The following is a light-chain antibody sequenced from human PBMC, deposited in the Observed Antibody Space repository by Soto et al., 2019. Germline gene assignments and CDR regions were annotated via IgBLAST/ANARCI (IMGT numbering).Light chain of an antibody. CDR1: QGIGNA. CDR3: QQYGSSST. CDR2: GAS. V-gene: IGKV1-13*02. Sequence: AIQMTQSPSSLSASVGDRVTISCRASQGIGNALGWYQQKPGKPPKVLIYGASSRPTGIPDRFSGSGSGTDFTLTISRLEPDDFAVYYCQQYGSSSTFGQGTRLEIK. J-gene: IGKJ5*01.